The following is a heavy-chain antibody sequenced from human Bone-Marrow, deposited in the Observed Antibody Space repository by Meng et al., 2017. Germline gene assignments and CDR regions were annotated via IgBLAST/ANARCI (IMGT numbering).Heavy chain of an antibody. CDR3: TLTVTTQFDY. D-gene: IGHD4-17*01. J-gene: IGHJ4*02. CDR2: IRSKANSYAT. V-gene: IGHV3-73*02. Sequence: GQVVESGGDLVQPGGSLRLSCAASGFTFSGSAMHWVRQASGKGLEWVGRIRSKANSYATAYAASVKGRFTISRDDSKNTAYLQMNSLKTEDTAVYYCTLTVTTQFDYWGQGTLVTVSS. CDR1: GFTFSGSA.